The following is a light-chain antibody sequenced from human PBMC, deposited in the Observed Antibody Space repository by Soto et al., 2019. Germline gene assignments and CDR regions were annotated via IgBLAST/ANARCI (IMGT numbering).Light chain of an antibody. CDR1: QSVSSN. V-gene: IGKV3-15*01. CDR3: QQYNNWWRT. J-gene: IGKJ2*01. CDR2: GAS. Sequence: EIVMTQSPATLSVSPGERATLSCRASQSVSSNLAWYQQKPGQAPRLLIYGASTRTTGIPARFSGSGSGTEFTLTISSLQSEDFAVYYCQQYNNWWRTFGQGTKLEIK.